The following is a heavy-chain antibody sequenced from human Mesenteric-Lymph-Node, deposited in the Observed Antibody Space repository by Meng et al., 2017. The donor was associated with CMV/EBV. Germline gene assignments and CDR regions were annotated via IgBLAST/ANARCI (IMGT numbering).Heavy chain of an antibody. D-gene: IGHD6-6*01. J-gene: IGHJ6*02. CDR2: INSDGSST. Sequence: GESLKISCAASGFTFRSYWMHWVRQAPGKGLVWVSRINSDGSSTSYADSVKGRFTISRDNAKNTLYLQMNSLRAEDTAVYYCAKDRRNSSSLDYYYYGMDVWGQGTTVTVSS. V-gene: IGHV3-74*01. CDR3: AKDRRNSSSLDYYYYGMDV. CDR1: GFTFRSYW.